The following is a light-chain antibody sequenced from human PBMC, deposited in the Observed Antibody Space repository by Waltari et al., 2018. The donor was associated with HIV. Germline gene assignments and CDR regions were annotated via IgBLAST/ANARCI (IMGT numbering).Light chain of an antibody. V-gene: IGLV3-25*03. CDR1: ALPKQY. J-gene: IGLJ3*02. Sequence: SYELTQPPSVSVSPGQTARITCSGDALPKQYAYWYHQKPGQAPVLGIYKDTERPSGIPERFSGSSSGTTVTLTSSGVQAEDEADYYCQSADSSGTWVFGGGTKLTVL. CDR2: KDT. CDR3: QSADSSGTWV.